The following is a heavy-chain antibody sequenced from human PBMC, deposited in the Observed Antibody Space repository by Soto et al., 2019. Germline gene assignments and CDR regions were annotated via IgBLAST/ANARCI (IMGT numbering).Heavy chain of an antibody. V-gene: IGHV4-39*01. CDR2: IYYSGST. CDR1: GGSISSGDYY. J-gene: IGHJ4*02. D-gene: IGHD3-3*01. Sequence: SETLSLTCTVSGGSISSGDYYWSWIRQPPGKSLEWIGYIYYSGSTYYNPSLKSRVTISVDTSKNQFSLKLSSVTAADTAVYFCLRHRGPGFLEWLLQDYFDYWGQGTLVTVSS. CDR3: LRHRGPGFLEWLLQDYFDY.